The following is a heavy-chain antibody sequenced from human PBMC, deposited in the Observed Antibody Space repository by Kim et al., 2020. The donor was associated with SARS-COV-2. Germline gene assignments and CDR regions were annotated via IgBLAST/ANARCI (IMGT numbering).Heavy chain of an antibody. V-gene: IGHV3-15*07. D-gene: IGHD3-3*01. CDR3: TTEGRRLDYCFYYYG. CDR1: GFTFSNDW. J-gene: IGHJ6*01. Sequence: GGSLRLSCAASGFTFSNDWMNWVRQAPGKGLEWVCRIYSDTDRGSTDSAASGFSIFTVSSDDSQNPLYQHLNSLETEKTAGYYCTTEGRRLDYCFYYYG. CDR2: IYSDTDRGST.